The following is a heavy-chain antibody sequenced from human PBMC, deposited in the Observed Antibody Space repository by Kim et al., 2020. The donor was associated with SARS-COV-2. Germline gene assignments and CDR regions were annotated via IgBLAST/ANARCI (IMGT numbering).Heavy chain of an antibody. Sequence: AQKFQGRVTITADKSTSTAYMELSSLRSEDTAVYYCARDTGSSGPNAFDIWGQGTMVTVSS. J-gene: IGHJ3*02. V-gene: IGHV1-69*04. CDR3: ARDTGSSGPNAFDI. D-gene: IGHD1-26*01.